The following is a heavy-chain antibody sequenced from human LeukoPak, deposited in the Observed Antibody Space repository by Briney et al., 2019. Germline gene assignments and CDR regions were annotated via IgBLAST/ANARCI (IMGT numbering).Heavy chain of an antibody. D-gene: IGHD6-13*01. V-gene: IGHV4-34*01. CDR2: INHSGST. CDR1: GGSFSGYY. J-gene: IGHJ5*02. CDR3: ARGRIAAAP. Sequence: TSETLSLTCAVYGGSFSGYYWSWIRQPPGKGLEWIGEINHSGSTNYNPSLKSRVTISVDTSKNQFSLKLSSVTAADTAVYYCARGRIAAAPWGQGTLVTVSS.